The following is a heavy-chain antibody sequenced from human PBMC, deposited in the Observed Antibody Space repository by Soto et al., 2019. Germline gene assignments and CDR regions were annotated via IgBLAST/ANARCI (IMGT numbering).Heavy chain of an antibody. D-gene: IGHD3-16*02. Sequence: SETLSLTCTVSGGSISSSSYYWGWIRQPPGKGLEWIGSIYYSGSTYYNPSLKSRVTISVDTSKNQFSLKLSSVTAADTAVYYCDVYDYVWGSYRYTIRDYWGQGTLVTVSS. CDR1: GGSISSSSYY. V-gene: IGHV4-39*01. J-gene: IGHJ4*02. CDR3: DVYDYVWGSYRYTIRDY. CDR2: IYYSGST.